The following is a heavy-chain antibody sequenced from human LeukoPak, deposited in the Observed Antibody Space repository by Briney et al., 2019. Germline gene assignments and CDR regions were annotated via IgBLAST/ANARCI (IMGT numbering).Heavy chain of an antibody. V-gene: IGHV3-43*01. CDR2: ISWDDDST. CDR1: GFTFDDYT. J-gene: IGHJ4*02. Sequence: TGGSLRLSCAASGFTFDDYTMHWVRQAPGKGLEWVSLISWDDDSTYYADSVKGRFTISRDNSKNSLNLQMNSLRTEDTALYYCAKGDSSSWYNFDYWGRGTLVTVSS. CDR3: AKGDSSSWYNFDY. D-gene: IGHD6-13*01.